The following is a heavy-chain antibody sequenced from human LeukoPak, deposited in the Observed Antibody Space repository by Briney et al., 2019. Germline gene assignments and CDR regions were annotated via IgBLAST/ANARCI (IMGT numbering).Heavy chain of an antibody. J-gene: IGHJ1*01. V-gene: IGHV3-73*01. D-gene: IGHD6-6*01. CDR2: IRSKANSYAT. Sequence: AGGSLRLSCAASGFTFSGSAMHWVRQASGKGLEWVGRIRSKANSYATAYAASVKGRFTISRDDSKNTAYLQMNSLKTEDTAVYYCPGTEYSNFHHWGQGTLVTVSS. CDR1: GFTFSGSA. CDR3: PGTEYSNFHH.